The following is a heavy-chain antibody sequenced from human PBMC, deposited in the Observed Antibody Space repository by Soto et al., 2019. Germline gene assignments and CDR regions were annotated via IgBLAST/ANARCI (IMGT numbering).Heavy chain of an antibody. Sequence: GESLKISCKGSGYSFTSYWIGWVRQMPGKGLEWMGIIYPGDSDTRYSPSFQGQVTISADKSLSTAYLQWSSLKASDTAMYYCARREYSSSIGYYYGMDVWGQGTTVTVSS. CDR1: GYSFTSYW. CDR2: IYPGDSDT. D-gene: IGHD6-6*01. V-gene: IGHV5-51*01. CDR3: ARREYSSSIGYYYGMDV. J-gene: IGHJ6*02.